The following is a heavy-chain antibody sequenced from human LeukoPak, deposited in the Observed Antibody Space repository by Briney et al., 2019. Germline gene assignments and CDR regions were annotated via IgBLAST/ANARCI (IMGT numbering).Heavy chain of an antibody. D-gene: IGHD3-10*01. Sequence: GGSLRLSCAASGFSVSTKYMSWGRQAPGKGLEWVSGISGSGSSTYYADSVKGRFTISRDNSKNTLSLQMNSLRAEDTAVYYCAKDRVYASGSRDAFDIWGQGTMVTVSS. V-gene: IGHV3-23*01. CDR1: GFSVSTKY. CDR3: AKDRVYASGSRDAFDI. J-gene: IGHJ3*02. CDR2: ISGSGSST.